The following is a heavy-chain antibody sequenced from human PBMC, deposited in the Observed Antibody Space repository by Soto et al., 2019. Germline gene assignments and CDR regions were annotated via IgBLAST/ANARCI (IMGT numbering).Heavy chain of an antibody. V-gene: IGHV4-31*02. CDR2: IYYSGST. D-gene: IGHD2-2*01. J-gene: IGHJ6*03. CDR3: ARDTVVPPADYYYYMDV. Sequence: SSNRQNPGEGLEWIGYIYYSGSTYYNPSLKSRVTISVDTSKNQFSLKLSSVTAADTAVYYCARDTVVPPADYYYYMDVWGKGTTVTVSS.